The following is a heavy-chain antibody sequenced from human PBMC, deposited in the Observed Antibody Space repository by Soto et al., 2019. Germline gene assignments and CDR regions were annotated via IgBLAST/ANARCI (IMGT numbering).Heavy chain of an antibody. V-gene: IGHV3-23*01. Sequence: EVQLLESGGGLVQPGGSLRLSCAASGFTFSSYAMSWVPQAPGKGLERVSAISGSGGTTYYADSVKGGFTISKDNSKNTLYLQMNSLRAEDTAVYYCAKNVWGITIFGGMDVWGQGTTVTVSS. D-gene: IGHD3-9*01. J-gene: IGHJ6*02. CDR1: GFTFSSYA. CDR3: AKNVWGITIFGGMDV. CDR2: ISGSGGTT.